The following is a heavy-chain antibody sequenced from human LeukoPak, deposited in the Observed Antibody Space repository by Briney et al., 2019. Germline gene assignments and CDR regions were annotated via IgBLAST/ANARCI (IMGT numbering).Heavy chain of an antibody. D-gene: IGHD3-22*01. Sequence: AGGSLRLSCEASGFTFSTYWMKWVRQAPGKGLEWVANIKQDGSEKYYVDSVKGRFTISRDNAKNSLYLQMSSLRAEDTAVYYCARDKSYYDSSGYFGFDYWGQGTLVTVSS. CDR2: IKQDGSEK. CDR3: ARDKSYYDSSGYFGFDY. CDR1: GFTFSTYW. V-gene: IGHV3-7*03. J-gene: IGHJ4*02.